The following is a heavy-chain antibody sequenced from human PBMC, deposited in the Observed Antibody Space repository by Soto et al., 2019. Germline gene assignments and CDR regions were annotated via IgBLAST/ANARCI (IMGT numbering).Heavy chain of an antibody. Sequence: QITLKESGPTLVKPTQTLTLTCTFSGFSLSTSGVGVGWIRQPPGKALEWLAIIYWDDDKRYIPSLKSRLTITKDTSKNQVVLTMTNMDPVDTATYYCAHSLYDYVWGTNWFDPWGQGTLVTVSS. V-gene: IGHV2-5*02. J-gene: IGHJ5*02. CDR3: AHSLYDYVWGTNWFDP. D-gene: IGHD3-16*01. CDR2: IYWDDDK. CDR1: GFSLSTSGVG.